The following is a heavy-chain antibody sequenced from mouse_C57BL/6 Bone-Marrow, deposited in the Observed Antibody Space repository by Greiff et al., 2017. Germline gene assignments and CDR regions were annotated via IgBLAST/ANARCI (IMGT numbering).Heavy chain of an antibody. Sequence: VQLQQSGPELVRPGASVKISCKAPGYTFTSHWIEWVRQRPGQGLEWIGEIFPGSGSTYYNEKFKGKATLTVDTSSSTAYMQLSSLTSEDSAVYCCARSTVPYCYFDGWGTGTTVTVSS. CDR3: ARSTVPYCYFDG. CDR2: IFPGSGST. V-gene: IGHV1-56*01. D-gene: IGHD1-1*01. CDR1: GYTFTSHW. J-gene: IGHJ1*03.